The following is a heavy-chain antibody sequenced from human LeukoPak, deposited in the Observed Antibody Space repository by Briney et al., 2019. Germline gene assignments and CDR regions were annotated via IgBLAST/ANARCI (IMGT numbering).Heavy chain of an antibody. D-gene: IGHD2-8*01. J-gene: IGHJ6*03. Sequence: ASVKVSCKASGGTFSSYAISWVRQAPGQGLEWMGGIIPIFGTANYAQKFQGRVTITADESTSTAYMELSSLRSEDTAVYYCARGNGGSRYYYYMDVWGKGTTVTISS. CDR1: GGTFSSYA. V-gene: IGHV1-69*13. CDR2: IIPIFGTA. CDR3: ARGNGGSRYYYYMDV.